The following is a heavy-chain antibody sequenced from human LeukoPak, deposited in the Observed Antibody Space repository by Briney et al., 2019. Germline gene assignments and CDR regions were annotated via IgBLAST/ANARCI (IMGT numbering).Heavy chain of an antibody. J-gene: IGHJ6*03. CDR3: ARDLYYYYMDV. Sequence: QPGGSLRLSCAASGFTVSSNYMSWVRQAPGKGLEWVSVIYSGSSTYYADSVKGRFTISRDNSKNTLYLQMNSLRAEDTAVYYCARDLYYYYMDVWGKGTTVTVSS. V-gene: IGHV3-53*01. CDR2: IYSGSST. CDR1: GFTVSSNY.